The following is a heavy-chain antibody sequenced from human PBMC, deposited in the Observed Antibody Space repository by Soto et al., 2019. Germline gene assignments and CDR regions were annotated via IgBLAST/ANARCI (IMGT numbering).Heavy chain of an antibody. Sequence: GGSLRLSCAASGFTFSSYAMSWVRQAPGKGLEWVSAIICSGGSTYYADSVKGRFTISRDNSKNTLYLQMNSLRAEDTAVYYCARHCSGGSCYSAQPYYYYYYMDVWGKGTTVTVSS. CDR3: ARHCSGGSCYSAQPYYYYYYMDV. V-gene: IGHV3-23*01. D-gene: IGHD2-15*01. CDR1: GFTFSSYA. J-gene: IGHJ6*03. CDR2: IICSGGST.